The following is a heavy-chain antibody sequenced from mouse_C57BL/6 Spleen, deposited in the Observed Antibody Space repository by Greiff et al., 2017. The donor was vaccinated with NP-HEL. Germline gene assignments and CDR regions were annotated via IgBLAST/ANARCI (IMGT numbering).Heavy chain of an antibody. CDR3: ARSGYYGSSRPWFAY. J-gene: IGHJ3*01. CDR2: IYWDDDK. V-gene: IGHV8-12*01. Sequence: QVTLKVSGPGILQSSQTLSLTCSFSGFSLSTSGMGVSWIRQPSGKCLEWLAHIYWDDDKRYNPSLKSRLTLSKDTSRNQVFLKITRVDTADTATYYCARSGYYGSSRPWFAYWGQGTLVTVSA. CDR1: GFSLSTSGMG. D-gene: IGHD1-1*01.